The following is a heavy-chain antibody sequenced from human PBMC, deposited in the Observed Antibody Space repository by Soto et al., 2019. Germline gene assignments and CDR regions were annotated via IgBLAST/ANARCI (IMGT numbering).Heavy chain of an antibody. Sequence: DSVKVSCKASGYTFTGFYMHWVRQAPGQGLEWMGRINPDSGDTDHAEKFQGRVTMTRDTSISTAYMELTRLTSDDTAVYHCAINVGVHEPVKGFDYWGQGTPVTVSS. V-gene: IGHV1-2*06. CDR3: AINVGVHEPVKGFDY. D-gene: IGHD3-10*02. J-gene: IGHJ4*02. CDR1: GYTFTGFY. CDR2: INPDSGDT.